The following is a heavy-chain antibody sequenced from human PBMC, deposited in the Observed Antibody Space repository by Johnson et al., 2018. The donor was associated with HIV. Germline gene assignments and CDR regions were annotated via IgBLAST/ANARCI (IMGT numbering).Heavy chain of an antibody. D-gene: IGHD3-22*01. CDR2: IYSGGST. CDR3: ARVTAHYYDSSGYVDAFDI. CDR1: GFTVSSNY. Sequence: VQLVESGGGLVQSGGSLRLSCAASGFTVSSNYMSWVRQAPGKGLEWVSVIYSGGSTYYADSVKGRFTISRDNAKNSLYLQMNSLRAEDTALYYCARVTAHYYDSSGYVDAFDIWGQGTMVTV. J-gene: IGHJ3*02. V-gene: IGHV3-66*01.